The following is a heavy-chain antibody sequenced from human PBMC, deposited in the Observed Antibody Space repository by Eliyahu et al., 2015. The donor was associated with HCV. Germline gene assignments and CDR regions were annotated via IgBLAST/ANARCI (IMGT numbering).Heavy chain of an antibody. D-gene: IGHD3-10*01. CDR2: IWFDGTKK. Sequence: QVQLVESGGGVVQPGSSLXLSXAASGFXFSDFDMDWVRQAPGKGLGGVASIWFDGTKKLYGDALKGRFTISRDNSKNMVYLQMNTLRPEDTALYYCAKDFFGGPYGMDVWGQGTMVTVSS. CDR1: GFXFSDFD. CDR3: AKDFFGGPYGMDV. V-gene: IGHV3-33*06. J-gene: IGHJ6*02.